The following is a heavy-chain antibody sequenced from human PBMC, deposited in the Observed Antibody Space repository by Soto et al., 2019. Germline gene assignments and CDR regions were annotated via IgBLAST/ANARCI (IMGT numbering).Heavy chain of an antibody. J-gene: IGHJ4*02. V-gene: IGHV1-18*04. D-gene: IGHD3-22*01. CDR3: ARDLLDYYDRGSFDY. Sequence: EASVKVSCKASGYTFTSYGISWVRQAPGQGLEWMGWISAYNGNTNYAQKPQGRVTMTTDTSTSTAYMELRSLRSDDTAVYYCARDLLDYYDRGSFDYWGQGTLVTVSS. CDR2: ISAYNGNT. CDR1: GYTFTSYG.